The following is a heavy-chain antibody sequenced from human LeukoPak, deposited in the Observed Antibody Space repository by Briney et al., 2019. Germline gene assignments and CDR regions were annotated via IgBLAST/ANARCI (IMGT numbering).Heavy chain of an antibody. CDR3: ARVLGYYGSGSYYSPLDY. Sequence: RTGGSLRLSCAASGFTFSSYGMHWVRQAPGKGLEWVAVIWYDGSNKYYADSVKGRFTISRDNSKNTLYLQMNSLRAEDTAVYYCARVLGYYGSGSYYSPLDYWGQGTPVTVSS. V-gene: IGHV3-33*01. D-gene: IGHD3-10*01. CDR1: GFTFSSYG. CDR2: IWYDGSNK. J-gene: IGHJ4*02.